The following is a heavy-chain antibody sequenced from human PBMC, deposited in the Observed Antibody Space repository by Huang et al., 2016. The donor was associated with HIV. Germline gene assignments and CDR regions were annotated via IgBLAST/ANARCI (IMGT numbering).Heavy chain of an antibody. CDR1: GGSVNSGYYY. D-gene: IGHD3-16*01. J-gene: IGHJ3*01. CDR3: ARLPFDYVWGTQRQTALDELDV. Sequence: QLQLQESGPGLVRPSETLSLTCRVSGGSVNSGYYYWGWIRQPPGKGLEWIASVFYCGNTFYKPSLKSRVSMSVDTSKKRFSLNLSSVTAADTAVYFCARLPFDYVWGTQRQTALDELDVWGQGTMVTVSS. V-gene: IGHV4-39*01. CDR2: VFYCGNT.